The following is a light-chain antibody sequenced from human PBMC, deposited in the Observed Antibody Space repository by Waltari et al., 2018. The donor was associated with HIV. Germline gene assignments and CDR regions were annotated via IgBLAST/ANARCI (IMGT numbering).Light chain of an antibody. J-gene: IGLJ1*01. Sequence: QSILTQPPSVSEAPGHKVTISCSGDNFTRGNTYVPWYPQVPGRAPRLLIYDNETRPSGIPDRFSASKAGMSATLDIAGLQIVDEADYYCGTWDSTLSLYVFGTGTTVAVL. V-gene: IGLV1-51*01. CDR1: NFTRGNTY. CDR2: DNE. CDR3: GTWDSTLSLYV.